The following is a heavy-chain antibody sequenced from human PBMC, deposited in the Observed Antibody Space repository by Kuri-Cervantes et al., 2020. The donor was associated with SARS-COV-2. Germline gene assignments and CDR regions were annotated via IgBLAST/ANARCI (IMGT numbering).Heavy chain of an antibody. V-gene: IGHV5-51*01. CDR2: IYPGDSDT. Sequence: GGSLRLSCKGSGYSFSSYWIAWVRQVPGKGLECMGVIYPGDSDTTYSPSFQGQVTISVDKSISTAYLQWSSLKASDTAIYYCARHSITVFGALTAPFDSWGQGTLVTVS. J-gene: IGHJ5*01. D-gene: IGHD3-3*01. CDR3: ARHSITVFGALTAPFDS. CDR1: GYSFSSYW.